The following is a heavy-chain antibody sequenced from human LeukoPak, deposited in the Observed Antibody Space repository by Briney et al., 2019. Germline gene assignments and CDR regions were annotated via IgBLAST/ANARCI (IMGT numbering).Heavy chain of an antibody. CDR2: IKQDGSEK. V-gene: IGHV3-7*04. Sequence: GGSLRLSCAASGFTFSSYWMSWVRQAPGKGLGWVANIKQDGSEKYYVDSVKGRFTISRDNAKNSLYLQMNSLRAEDTAVYYCAGGIAAADYYYYGMDVWGQGTTVTVSS. CDR1: GFTFSSYW. D-gene: IGHD6-13*01. J-gene: IGHJ6*02. CDR3: AGGIAAADYYYYGMDV.